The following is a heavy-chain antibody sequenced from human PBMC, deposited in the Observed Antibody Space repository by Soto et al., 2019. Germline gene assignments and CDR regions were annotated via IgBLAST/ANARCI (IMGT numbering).Heavy chain of an antibody. CDR3: AREGMPARFSTICLGPGDR. V-gene: IGHV3-74*01. D-gene: IGHD2-2*01. Sequence: EEQLVESGGGLVQPGGSLRLSCAASGFTFRNYWMHWVRQAPGKGLVWVSRINSDGSSTIYADSVKGRFTISRDNTKNTLYLQMNSLRAEDTAMYYCAREGMPARFSTICLGPGDRWGQGNLVTVSS. CDR1: GFTFRNYW. J-gene: IGHJ1*01. CDR2: INSDGSST.